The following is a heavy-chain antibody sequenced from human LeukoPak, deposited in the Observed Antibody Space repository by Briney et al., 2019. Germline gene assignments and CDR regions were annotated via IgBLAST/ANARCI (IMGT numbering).Heavy chain of an antibody. CDR3: ASRYSSSWYEGYLDY. Sequence: SETLSLTCAVYGGSFSAYYWGWIRQPPGKGLEWIGSIYYSGSTYYNPSLKSRVTISVDTSKNQFSLKLSSVTAADTAVCYCASRYSSSWYEGYLDYWGQGTLVTVSS. V-gene: IGHV4-39*01. J-gene: IGHJ4*02. CDR2: IYYSGST. D-gene: IGHD6-13*01. CDR1: GGSFSAYY.